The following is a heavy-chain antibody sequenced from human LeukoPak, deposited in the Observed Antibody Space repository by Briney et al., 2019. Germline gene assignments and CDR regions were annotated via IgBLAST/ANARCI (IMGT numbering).Heavy chain of an antibody. CDR1: GGSIFSSNSY. Sequence: SETLSLTCTVSGGSIFSSNSYWGWIRQPPGKGLEWIGSIYYSGNTYYNASLKSRVTISVDTSKNQFSLKLSSVTAADTAVYYCAREPVAGIPNWFDPWGQGTLVTVSS. D-gene: IGHD6-19*01. CDR2: IYYSGNT. V-gene: IGHV4-39*07. J-gene: IGHJ5*02. CDR3: AREPVAGIPNWFDP.